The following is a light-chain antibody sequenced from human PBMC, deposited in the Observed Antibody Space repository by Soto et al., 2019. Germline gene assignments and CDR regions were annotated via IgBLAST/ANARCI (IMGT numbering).Light chain of an antibody. CDR1: QTISNNY. V-gene: IGKV3-20*01. CDR3: QQHSNSPWT. J-gene: IGKJ1*01. CDR2: AVS. Sequence: EIVLTQSPGTLILSPGESAALSCRASQTISNNYLVWYRHKPGQAPRLLIYAVSSRAAGIPDRFSGSGSGTHFALTIARLEPEDSAVYYCQQHSNSPWTFGQGTRVEI.